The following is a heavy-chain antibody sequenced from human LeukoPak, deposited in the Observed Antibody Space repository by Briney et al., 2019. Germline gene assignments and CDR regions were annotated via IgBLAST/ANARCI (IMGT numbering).Heavy chain of an antibody. V-gene: IGHV3-30-3*01. CDR2: ISYDGGNK. D-gene: IGHD6-13*01. J-gene: IGHJ4*02. CDR1: GFTFNTYA. CDR3: ARARSYSSSWYGDY. Sequence: GRSLRLSCAASGFTFNTYAMHWVRQAPGKGLEWVAIISYDGGNKYYADSVKGRFTISRDNSKNTLSLQMNSLTAEDTAAYYCARARSYSSSWYGDYWGQGTLVTVSS.